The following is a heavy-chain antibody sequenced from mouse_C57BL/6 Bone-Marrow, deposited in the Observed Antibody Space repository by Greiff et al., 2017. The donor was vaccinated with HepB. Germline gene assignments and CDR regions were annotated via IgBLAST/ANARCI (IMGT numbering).Heavy chain of an antibody. V-gene: IGHV1-15*01. CDR2: IDPETGGT. CDR3: TRGDGRSYDGYFDV. J-gene: IGHJ1*03. D-gene: IGHD1-1*01. Sequence: QVQLQQSGAELVRPGASVTLSCKASGYTFTDYEMHWVKQTPVHGLEWIGAIDPETGGTAYNQKFKGKAILTADKSSSTAYMELRSLTSEDSAVYYCTRGDGRSYDGYFDVWGTGTTVTVSS. CDR1: GYTFTDYE.